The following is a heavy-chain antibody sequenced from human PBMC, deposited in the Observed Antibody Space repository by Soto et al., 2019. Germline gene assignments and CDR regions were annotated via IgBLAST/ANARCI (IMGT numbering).Heavy chain of an antibody. CDR2: IYATGTT. Sequence: SEPLSPTCTVSGASISGFYWSWIRKSAGKGLEWIGRIYATGTTDYNPSLKSRVMMSVDTSKKQFSLKLRSVTAADTAVYYCVRDGTKTLRDWFAPWGQGISVTVS. V-gene: IGHV4-4*07. D-gene: IGHD3-16*01. CDR3: VRDGTKTLRDWFAP. CDR1: GASISGFY. J-gene: IGHJ5*02.